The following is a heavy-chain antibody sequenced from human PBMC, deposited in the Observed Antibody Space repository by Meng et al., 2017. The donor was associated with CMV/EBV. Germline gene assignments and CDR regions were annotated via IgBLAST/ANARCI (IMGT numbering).Heavy chain of an antibody. CDR3: ARGGIAAAGLH. CDR1: VGSISSSSYY. V-gene: IGHV4-39*06. CDR2: IYYSGST. J-gene: IGHJ4*02. D-gene: IGHD6-13*01. Sequence: RLQRAVSGPVLVNPSETLALTCVGSVGSISSSSYYWGWIRQPPGKGLEWIGSIYYSGSTYYNPSLKSRVTISVDTSKNQFSLKLSSVTAADTAVYYCARGGIAAAGLHWGQGTLVTVSS.